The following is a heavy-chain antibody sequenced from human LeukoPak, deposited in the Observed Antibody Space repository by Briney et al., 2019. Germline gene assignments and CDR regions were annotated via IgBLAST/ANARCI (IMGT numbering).Heavy chain of an antibody. D-gene: IGHD1-26*01. Sequence: GGSLRISCAASGFTFSSYSMNWVRQAPGKGLEWVSYISSSSSTIYYADSVKGRFTISRDNAKNSLYLQMNSLRAEDTAVYYCARDRGELLTYWGQGTLVTVSS. V-gene: IGHV3-48*01. CDR1: GFTFSSYS. J-gene: IGHJ4*02. CDR2: ISSSSSTI. CDR3: ARDRGELLTY.